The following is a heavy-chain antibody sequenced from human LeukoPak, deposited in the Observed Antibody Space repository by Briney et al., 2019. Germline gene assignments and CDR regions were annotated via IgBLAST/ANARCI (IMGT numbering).Heavy chain of an antibody. D-gene: IGHD3-22*01. CDR2: IIPIFGTA. CDR3: AGGPYYYDSSGYYSPPLFDY. CDR1: GGTFSSYA. Sequence: ASVKVSCKASGGTFSSYAISWVRQAPGQGLEWMGGIIPIFGTANYAQKFQGRVTITADESTSTAYMELSSLRSEDTAVYYCAGGPYYYDSSGYYSPPLFDYWGQGTLVTVSS. V-gene: IGHV1-69*13. J-gene: IGHJ4*02.